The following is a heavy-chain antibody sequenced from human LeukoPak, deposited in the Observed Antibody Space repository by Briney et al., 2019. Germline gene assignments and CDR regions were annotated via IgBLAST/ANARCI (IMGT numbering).Heavy chain of an antibody. J-gene: IGHJ4*02. D-gene: IGHD2-21*02. CDR2: IYYSGTT. CDR1: GGSISSYY. V-gene: IGHV4-59*01. Sequence: SETLSLTCTVSGGSISSYYWSWIRQPPGKGLEWIGYIYYSGTTKYNPSLKSRVTISVDTSKNKVSMKLSSVTAADTAVYYCARDVLAYCGGDCYSGYFDYWGQGTLVTVSS. CDR3: ARDVLAYCGGDCYSGYFDY.